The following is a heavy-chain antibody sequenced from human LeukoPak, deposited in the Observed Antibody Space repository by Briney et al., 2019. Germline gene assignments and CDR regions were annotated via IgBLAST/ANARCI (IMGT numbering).Heavy chain of an antibody. J-gene: IGHJ6*04. CDR3: ARMSYYYGMDV. V-gene: IGHV4-59*01. Sequence: LETLSLTCTVSGGSISSYYWSWIRQPPGKGLEWIGYIYYSGSTDYNPSLKSRVTISVDTSKNQFSLKLSSVTAADTAVYYCARMSYYYGMDVWGKGTTVTVSS. CDR2: IYYSGST. CDR1: GGSISSYY.